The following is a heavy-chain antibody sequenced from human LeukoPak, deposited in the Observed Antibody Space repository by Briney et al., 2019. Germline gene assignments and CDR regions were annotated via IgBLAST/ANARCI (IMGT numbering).Heavy chain of an antibody. CDR1: GLTFSSYA. CDR3: AGSSSGGDYFDY. J-gene: IGHJ4*02. Sequence: GGSLRLSCAASGLTFSSYAMHWVRQAPGKGLEWVAVISYDGSNKYYADSVKGRFTISRDNSKNTLYLQMNSLRAEDTAVYYCAGSSSGGDYFDYWGQGTLVTVSS. CDR2: ISYDGSNK. D-gene: IGHD6-6*01. V-gene: IGHV3-30*01.